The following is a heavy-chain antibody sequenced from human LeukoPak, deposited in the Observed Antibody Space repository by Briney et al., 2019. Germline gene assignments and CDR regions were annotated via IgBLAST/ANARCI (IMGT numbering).Heavy chain of an antibody. D-gene: IGHD4-17*01. CDR2: INPNSGGT. CDR3: ARTNRAYGDYGNY. J-gene: IGHJ4*02. CDR1: GYTFTGYY. Sequence: ASVKVSCKASGYTFTGYYMHWVRQAPGQGLEWMGWINPNSGGTNYAQKFQGWVTMTRDTSKNQFSLKLTSVTAADTAVYYCARTNRAYGDYGNYWGQGTLVTVSS. V-gene: IGHV1-2*04.